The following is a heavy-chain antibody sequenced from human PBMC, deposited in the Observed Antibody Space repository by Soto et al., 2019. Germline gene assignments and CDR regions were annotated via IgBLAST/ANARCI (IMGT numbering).Heavy chain of an antibody. D-gene: IGHD2-2*01. J-gene: IGHJ5*02. CDR1: AAPIPWGDYS. CDR2: IFHGGST. Sequence: PPETRSLTCALSAAPIPWGDYSCDWIRQPPGKCLEWIVYIFHGGSTYYNPSLRSRVTISVDRSRTQFSLKMSSVTAADTAVYYCARGRVVVPAAVMFNRLDPWGQGALVTVYS. CDR3: ARGRVVVPAAVMFNRLDP. V-gene: IGHV4-30-2*01.